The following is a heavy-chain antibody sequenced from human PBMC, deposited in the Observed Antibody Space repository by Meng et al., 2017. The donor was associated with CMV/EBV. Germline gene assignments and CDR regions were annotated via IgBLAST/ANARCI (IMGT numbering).Heavy chain of an antibody. CDR1: GGSISSSSYY. V-gene: IGHV4-39*07. CDR3: AKVFGFLPPPFDY. Sequence: GSLRLSCTVSGGSISSSSYYWGWIRQPPGKGLEWIGSIYYSGSTYYNPSLKSRVTISVDTSKNQFSLKLSSVTAADTAVYYCAKVFGFLPPPFDYWARERWSPSPQ. D-gene: IGHD3-3*01. CDR2: IYYSGST. J-gene: IGHJ4*02.